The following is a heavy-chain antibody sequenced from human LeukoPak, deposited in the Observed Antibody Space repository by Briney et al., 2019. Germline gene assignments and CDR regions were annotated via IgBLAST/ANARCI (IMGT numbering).Heavy chain of an antibody. J-gene: IGHJ3*02. D-gene: IGHD1-26*01. CDR2: ISWNSGSI. Sequence: PGRSLRLSCAASGFTFDDYAMHWVRQAPGKGLEWVSGISWNSGSIGYADSVKGRFTISRDNAKNSLYLQMNSLRAEDMALYYCAKGGSQEADAFDIWGQGTMVTVSS. CDR1: GFTFDDYA. CDR3: AKGGSQEADAFDI. V-gene: IGHV3-9*03.